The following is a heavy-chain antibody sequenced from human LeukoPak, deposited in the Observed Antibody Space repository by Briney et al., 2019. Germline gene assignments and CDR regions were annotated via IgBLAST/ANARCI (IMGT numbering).Heavy chain of an antibody. CDR2: IYGGGST. CDR1: GFTVSSDY. V-gene: IGHV3-53*01. D-gene: IGHD3-16*01. CDR3: ARGAKAAAYDVFDL. J-gene: IGHJ3*01. Sequence: QSGGSLRLSCAASGFTVSSDYMNWVRQAPGKGLEWVSLIYGGGSTRYSDSVKGRFTISRDTSKNTVDLQLNSLSGEDTAVYYCARGAKAAAYDVFDLCGQGTMVTVSS.